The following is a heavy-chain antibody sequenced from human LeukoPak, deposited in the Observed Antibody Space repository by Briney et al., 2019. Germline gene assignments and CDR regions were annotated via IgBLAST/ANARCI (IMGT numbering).Heavy chain of an antibody. V-gene: IGHV4-39*07. CDR2: IYYSGST. CDR1: GGSISSSSYY. D-gene: IGHD3-22*01. CDR3: ARVYYDSSGYPGRDYYYYMDV. J-gene: IGHJ6*03. Sequence: SETLSLTCTVSGGSISSSSYYWGWIRQPPGKGLEWIGSIYYSGSTYYNPSLKSRVTISVDTSKNQFSLKLSSVTAADTAVYYCARVYYDSSGYPGRDYYYYMDVWGKGTTVTISS.